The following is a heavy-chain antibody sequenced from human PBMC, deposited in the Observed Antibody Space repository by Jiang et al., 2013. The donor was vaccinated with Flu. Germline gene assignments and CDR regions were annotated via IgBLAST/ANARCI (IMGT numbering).Heavy chain of an antibody. V-gene: IGHV3-23*01. CDR1: GFTFSSYA. D-gene: IGHD3-22*01. CDR3: AKVATMIVGLGYFDL. J-gene: IGHJ2*01. CDR2: ISGSGGST. Sequence: ASGFTFSSYAMSWVRQAPGKGLEWVSAISGSGGSTYYADSVKGRFTISRDNSKNTLYLQMNSLRAEDTAVYYCAKVATMIVGLGYFDLWGRGTLVTVSS.